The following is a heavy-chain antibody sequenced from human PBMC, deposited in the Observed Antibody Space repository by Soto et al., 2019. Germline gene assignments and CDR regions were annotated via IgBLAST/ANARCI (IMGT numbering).Heavy chain of an antibody. D-gene: IGHD6-13*01. Sequence: QITLKESGPTLVKPTQTLTLTCTFSGFSLSTSGVGVGWIRQPPGKALEWLALIYWDNDKRYSPALKSRLTITKDTSKTQVVLTMTNMNPVDTATYYYAHRRYSSSWYDTFDIWGQGTMVTVSS. CDR2: IYWDNDK. CDR1: GFSLSTSGVG. V-gene: IGHV2-5*02. J-gene: IGHJ3*02. CDR3: AHRRYSSSWYDTFDI.